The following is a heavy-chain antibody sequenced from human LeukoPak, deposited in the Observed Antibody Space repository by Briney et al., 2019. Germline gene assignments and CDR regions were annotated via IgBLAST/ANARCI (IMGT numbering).Heavy chain of an antibody. D-gene: IGHD6-13*01. V-gene: IGHV1-8*03. Sequence: ASVKVSCKASGGTFSSYDINWVRQATGQGLEWMGWMNPNSGNTGYAQKFQGRVTITRNTSISTAYMELSSLRSEDTAVYYCARGRGSSWSTIYYFDYWGQGTLVTVSS. CDR3: ARGRGSSWSTIYYFDY. CDR1: GGTFSSYD. CDR2: MNPNSGNT. J-gene: IGHJ4*02.